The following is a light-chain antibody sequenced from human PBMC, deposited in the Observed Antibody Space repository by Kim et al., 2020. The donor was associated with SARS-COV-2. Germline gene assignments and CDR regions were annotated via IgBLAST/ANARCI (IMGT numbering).Light chain of an antibody. CDR2: GAS. V-gene: IGKV3-20*01. Sequence: EIVLTQSPGTLSLSPGERATLSCRASHSIRISYLAWYQQKPGQAPRLLIYGASRRATGIPDRFSGSGSGTGFTLTINRLEPEDFAVYYCQHSGEGFGQGTKVDIK. CDR3: QHSGEG. CDR1: HSIRISY. J-gene: IGKJ1*01.